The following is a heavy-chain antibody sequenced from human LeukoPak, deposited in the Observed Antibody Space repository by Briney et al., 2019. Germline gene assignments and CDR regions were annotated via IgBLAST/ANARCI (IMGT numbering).Heavy chain of an antibody. Sequence: GGSLRLSCAPSGFTFNNYGMHWVRQAPGKGLEWVAFIRDDGSIKYYADSVKGRFTISRDNSKNTLSPQMNSLRAEDTAVYYCAKDRGRRIVVVPATKWGTFDYWGQGTLVTVSS. CDR1: GFTFNNYG. D-gene: IGHD2-2*01. V-gene: IGHV3-30*02. CDR3: AKDRGRRIVVVPATKWGTFDY. J-gene: IGHJ4*02. CDR2: IRDDGSIK.